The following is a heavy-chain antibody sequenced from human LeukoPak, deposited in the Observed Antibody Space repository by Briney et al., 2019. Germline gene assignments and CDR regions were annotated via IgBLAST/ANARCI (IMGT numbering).Heavy chain of an antibody. CDR2: INPNSGGT. Sequence: ASVKVSCKASGYTYTGYYMHWVRQAPGQGLEWMGWINPNSGGTNYAQKFQGRVTTTRDTSISTAYMELSRLRSDDTAVYYCARDSDLGGPSPAGYWGQGTLVTVSS. D-gene: IGHD3-16*01. CDR1: GYTYTGYY. V-gene: IGHV1-2*02. J-gene: IGHJ4*02. CDR3: ARDSDLGGPSPAGY.